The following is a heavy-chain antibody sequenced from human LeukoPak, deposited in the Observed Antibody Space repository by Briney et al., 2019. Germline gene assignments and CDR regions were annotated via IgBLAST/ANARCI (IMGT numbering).Heavy chain of an antibody. CDR1: GYTFTSYY. V-gene: IGHV1-46*01. J-gene: IGHJ4*02. CDR2: INPSGGST. D-gene: IGHD6-6*01. Sequence: ASVEVSCKASGYTFTSYYMHWVRQAPGQGLEWMGIINPSGGSTSYAQKFQGRVTMTRDTSTSAVYMELSSLRSEDTAVYYCAREGDIAARLDYWGQGTLVTVSS. CDR3: AREGDIAARLDY.